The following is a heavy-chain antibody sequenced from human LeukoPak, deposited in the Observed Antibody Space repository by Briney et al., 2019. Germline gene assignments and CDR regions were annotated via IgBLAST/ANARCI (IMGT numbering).Heavy chain of an antibody. CDR2: ISGTADTT. Sequence: GGSLRLSCAGSGFYSNDYARYAMSWVRHAPGKGLEWVSAISGTADTTKYADSVKGRFTISRDNSKNTLFLQMNSLRSGDTAVYYCAKVLLNNDDSGYSGFDYWGQGTLVTVSS. CDR1: GFYSNDYARYA. V-gene: IGHV3-23*01. CDR3: AKVLLNNDDSGYSGFDY. D-gene: IGHD3-22*01. J-gene: IGHJ4*02.